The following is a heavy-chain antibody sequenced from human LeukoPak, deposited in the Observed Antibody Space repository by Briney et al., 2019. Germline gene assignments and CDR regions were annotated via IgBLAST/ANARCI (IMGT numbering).Heavy chain of an antibody. CDR1: GFTFSSYE. V-gene: IGHV3-48*03. J-gene: IGHJ4*02. CDR2: ISSSGSTK. Sequence: PGRSLRLSCAASGFTFSSYEMIWVRQAPGKGLEWVSYISSSGSTKYYADSVKGRFTISRDNAKNSLYLQMSSLRADDTAVYYCARADERFDFWGQGTQVTVSS. CDR3: ARADERFDF.